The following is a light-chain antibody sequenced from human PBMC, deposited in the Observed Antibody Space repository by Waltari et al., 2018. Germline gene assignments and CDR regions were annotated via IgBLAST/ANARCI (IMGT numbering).Light chain of an antibody. J-gene: IGKJ3*01. Sequence: DIQMTQSPSSLSASVGVTVTISCRASQGISSYLNWFQQKPGKAPKLLIYAASSLESGVPSRFSGSGSGTEFTLTISSLQPEDFATYYCLQHNSYPFTFGPGTKLDIK. CDR2: AAS. CDR3: LQHNSYPFT. V-gene: IGKV1-17*01. CDR1: QGISSY.